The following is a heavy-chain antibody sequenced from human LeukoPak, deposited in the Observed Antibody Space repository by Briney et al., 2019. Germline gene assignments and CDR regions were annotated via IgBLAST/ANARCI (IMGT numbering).Heavy chain of an antibody. J-gene: IGHJ4*02. D-gene: IGHD2-2*01. V-gene: IGHV3-74*01. Sequence: GGSLRLSCAASEFTFSSYWMPWVRKHPRKGMVWISRINTDGSSTRYADSVMGRVTISRDNAKNTLYLQMHSLRAEDMAVYYCARESGFCSSTSCYRPEDYWGQGTLVTVSS. CDR1: EFTFSSYW. CDR3: ARESGFCSSTSCYRPEDY. CDR2: INTDGSST.